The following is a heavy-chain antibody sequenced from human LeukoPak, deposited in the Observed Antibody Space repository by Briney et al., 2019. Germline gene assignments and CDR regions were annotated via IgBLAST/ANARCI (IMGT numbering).Heavy chain of an antibody. CDR3: ASLGHSYGQTFDY. D-gene: IGHD5-18*01. CDR2: IKEDGSEK. V-gene: IGHV3-7*02. CDR1: GFTFSSYW. Sequence: GGSLRLSCVVSGFTFSSYWMSWVRQAPGKGLEWVANIKEDGSEKYFVDSVKGRFTISRDNAKNSLFLQMNSLRAEDTAVYYCASLGHSYGQTFDYWGQGTLVTVSS. J-gene: IGHJ4*02.